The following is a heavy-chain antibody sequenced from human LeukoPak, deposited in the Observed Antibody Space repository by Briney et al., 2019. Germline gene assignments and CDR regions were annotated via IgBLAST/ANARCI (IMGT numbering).Heavy chain of an antibody. CDR3: ARAYDSSGYSHTPPAFDI. V-gene: IGHV3-20*04. Sequence: GGSLRLSCAASGFTFDDYGMSWVRQAPGKGLEWVSGINWNGGSTGYADSVKGRFTISRDNAKNSLYLQMSSLRAEDTALYYCARAYDSSGYSHTPPAFDIWGQGTMVTVSS. CDR2: INWNGGST. D-gene: IGHD3-22*01. J-gene: IGHJ3*02. CDR1: GFTFDDYG.